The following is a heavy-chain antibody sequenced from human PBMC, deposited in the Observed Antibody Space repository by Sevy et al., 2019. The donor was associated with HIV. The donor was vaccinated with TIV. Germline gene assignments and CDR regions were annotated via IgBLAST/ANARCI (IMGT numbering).Heavy chain of an antibody. CDR2: ISGSGGST. CDR3: AKDPLITFGGVIVRYNWFDP. CDR1: GFTFSSYA. D-gene: IGHD3-16*02. V-gene: IGHV3-23*01. J-gene: IGHJ5*02. Sequence: GGSLRLSCAASGFTFSSYAMSWVRQAPGKGLEWVSAISGSGGSTYYADSVKGRFTISRDNSKNTLYLQMNSLRAEDTAVDYCAKDPLITFGGVIVRYNWFDPWGQGTLVTVSS.